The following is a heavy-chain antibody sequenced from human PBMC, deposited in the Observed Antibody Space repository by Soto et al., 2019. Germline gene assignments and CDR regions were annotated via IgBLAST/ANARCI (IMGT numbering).Heavy chain of an antibody. D-gene: IGHD2-21*02. CDR3: ARGGDPAGICLTAFDV. J-gene: IGHJ3*01. CDR1: GVSITSYY. Sequence: QVQMQESGPGLVKPSETLSLTCTVSGVSITSYYWNWIRQIPEKGLEWIVFIHYSGGSKFNPSLRSRLGMPVDTATRQYPRSLNFLTAADTAIYYCARGGDPAGICLTAFDVWGQGTMVTVSS. CDR2: IHYSGGS. V-gene: IGHV4-59*08.